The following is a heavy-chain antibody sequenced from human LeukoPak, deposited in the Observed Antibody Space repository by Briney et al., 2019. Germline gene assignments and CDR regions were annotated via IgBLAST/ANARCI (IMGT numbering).Heavy chain of an antibody. V-gene: IGHV4-59*01. CDR2: IYYSGST. J-gene: IGHJ4*02. D-gene: IGHD4-23*01. Sequence: PSETLSLTCTVSGGSISSYYWSWIRQPPGKGLGWIGYIYYSGSTNYIPSLKSRVTISVDTSKNQFSLKLSSVTAADTAVYYCARDNYYGGNDYWGQGTLVTVSS. CDR3: ARDNYYGGNDY. CDR1: GGSISSYY.